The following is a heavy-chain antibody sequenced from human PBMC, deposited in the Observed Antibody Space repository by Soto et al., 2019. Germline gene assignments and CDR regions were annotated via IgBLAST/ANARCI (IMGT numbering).Heavy chain of an antibody. CDR3: ARHPPYDFWICYYAEGDDYYYGMDD. CDR1: GYTFTTYS. J-gene: IGHJ6*02. CDR2: IYPCDSDA. Sequence: PGQSLKISCNGSGYTFTTYSIGLVRQMPGKGLEWMRMIYPCDSDARYSPSFLGQVTISAYKSIIISYLQWSSLKASDTAMHYCARHPPYDFWICYYAEGDDYYYGMDDWGQGTTVTVSS. V-gene: IGHV5-51*01. D-gene: IGHD3-3*01.